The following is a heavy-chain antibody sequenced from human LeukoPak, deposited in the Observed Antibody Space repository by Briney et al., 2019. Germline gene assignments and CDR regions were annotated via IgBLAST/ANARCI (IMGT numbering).Heavy chain of an antibody. CDR2: INPNSGGT. CDR1: GYTFTGYY. D-gene: IGHD1-26*01. J-gene: IGHJ5*02. Sequence: ASVKVSCKASGYTFTGYYVHWVRQAPGQGLEWMGGINPNSGGTNYAQKFQGRVTMTRDTSISTAYMELSRLRSDDTAVYYCASVISGSYRYSNWFDPWGQGTLVTVSS. CDR3: ASVISGSYRYSNWFDP. V-gene: IGHV1-2*02.